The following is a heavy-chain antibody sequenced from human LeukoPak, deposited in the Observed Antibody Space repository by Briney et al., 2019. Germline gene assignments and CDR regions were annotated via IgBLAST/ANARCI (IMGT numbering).Heavy chain of an antibody. CDR1: GYTLTELS. J-gene: IGHJ4*02. CDR2: FDPEDGET. D-gene: IGHD2-2*01. CDR3: ATDPEYQLLFPY. Sequence: ASVKVSCKVSGYTLTELSMHWVRQAPGKGLEWMGGFDPEDGETIYAQKFQGRVTMTEDTSTDTAYMELSSLRSEDTAVYYCATDPEYQLLFPYWGQGTLVTVSS. V-gene: IGHV1-24*01.